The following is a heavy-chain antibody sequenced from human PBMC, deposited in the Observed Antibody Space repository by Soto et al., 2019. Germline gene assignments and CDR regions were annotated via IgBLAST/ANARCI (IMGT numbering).Heavy chain of an antibody. D-gene: IGHD3-22*01. V-gene: IGHV3-30-3*01. CDR2: ISYDGSNK. CDR1: GFTFSSYA. J-gene: IGHJ3*02. Sequence: PGGSLRLSCAASGFTFSSYAMHWVRQAPGKGLEWVAVISYDGSNKYYADSVKGRFTISRDNSKNTLYLQMNSLRAEDTAVYYCAKGDYYDSSGSTPDIWGQGTMVTVSS. CDR3: AKGDYYDSSGSTPDI.